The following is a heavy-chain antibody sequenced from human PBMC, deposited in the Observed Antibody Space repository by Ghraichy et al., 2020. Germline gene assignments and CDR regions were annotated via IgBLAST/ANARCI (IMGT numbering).Heavy chain of an antibody. D-gene: IGHD5-18*01. CDR3: LKGADTPMSETQYYYYYGIDF. V-gene: IGHV3-64D*06. CDR2: ISSNGGST. CDR1: GFTFSSYA. J-gene: IGHJ6*02. Sequence: GSLRLSCSASGFTFSSYAMHWVRQAPGKGLEYVSAISSNGGSTYYADSVKGRFTISRDNSKNTLYLQMSSLRAEDTAVYYCLKGADTPMSETQYYYYYGIDFWRQFTTVTISS.